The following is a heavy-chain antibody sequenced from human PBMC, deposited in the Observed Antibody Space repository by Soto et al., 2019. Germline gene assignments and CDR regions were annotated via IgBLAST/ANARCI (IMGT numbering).Heavy chain of an antibody. J-gene: IGHJ5*02. V-gene: IGHV4-59*01. CDR3: ARLLFGAANWFDP. Sequence: SETLSLTCSVSGGSISGYYWSWVRQPPGKGLEWIGYIHYSGRTSYNPSLKSRVTISVDTSKNQFSLKLSSVTAADTAVYYCARLLFGAANWFDPWGQGTLVTVSS. CDR2: IHYSGRT. CDR1: GGSISGYY. D-gene: IGHD3-10*01.